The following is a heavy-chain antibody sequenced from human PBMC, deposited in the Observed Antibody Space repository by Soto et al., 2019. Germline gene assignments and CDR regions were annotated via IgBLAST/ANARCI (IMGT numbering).Heavy chain of an antibody. J-gene: IGHJ4*02. CDR1: GYTFTTNW. Sequence: HGESLKISCKGSGYTFTTNWIGWVRQMPGKGLEWMGIIYPSDSDTAYSPSFQGQVTISADKSISTAYLQWSSLKASDTAVYYCARAYGGRFDYRAQEPWSPSPQ. CDR2: IYPSDSDT. D-gene: IGHD2-15*01. V-gene: IGHV5-51*01. CDR3: ARAYGGRFDY.